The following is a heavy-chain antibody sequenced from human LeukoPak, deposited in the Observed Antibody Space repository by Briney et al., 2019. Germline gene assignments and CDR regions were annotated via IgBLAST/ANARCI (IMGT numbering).Heavy chain of an antibody. Sequence: PGRSLRLSCAASGFTFSSYGMHWVRQAPGKGLEWVAVISYDGSNKYYADSVKGRFTISRDNSKNTLYLQMNSLRAEDTAVYYCAKGPVLMTQMDVWGKGTTVTVSS. CDR2: ISYDGSNK. CDR3: AKGPVLMTQMDV. V-gene: IGHV3-30*18. D-gene: IGHD2-8*01. J-gene: IGHJ6*04. CDR1: GFTFSSYG.